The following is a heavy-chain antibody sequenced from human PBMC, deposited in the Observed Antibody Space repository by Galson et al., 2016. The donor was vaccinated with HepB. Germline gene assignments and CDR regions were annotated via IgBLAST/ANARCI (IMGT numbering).Heavy chain of an antibody. V-gene: IGHV3-30*04. CDR3: AGEKAALGY. CDR2: ISYDGSNQ. D-gene: IGHD6-6*01. J-gene: IGHJ4*02. CDR1: GFIFTTHA. Sequence: SLRLSCAASGFIFTTHAMHWVRQAPGKGLEWVAIISYDGSNQYYADSVKGRFTISRDNSKDTLYLQMNSLRTEDTAVYFCAGEKAALGYWGQGTLVTVSS.